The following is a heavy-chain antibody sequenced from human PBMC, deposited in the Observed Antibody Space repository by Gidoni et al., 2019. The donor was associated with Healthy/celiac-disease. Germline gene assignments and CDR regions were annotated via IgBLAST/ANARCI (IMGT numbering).Heavy chain of an antibody. D-gene: IGHD3-16*02. V-gene: IGHV3-15*01. J-gene: IGHJ3*02. Sequence: EVQLVESGGGLVKPGGYLRLSCAASGFTFSNAWLSWVRQAPGKGLEWVGRIKSNTDGGTTDYAAPVKGRFTISRDDSKNTLYLQMNSLKTEDTAVYYCTTDLDDYIWGSDRTTGIWGQGTMVTVSS. CDR1: GFTFSNAW. CDR2: IKSNTDGGTT. CDR3: TTDLDDYIWGSDRTTGI.